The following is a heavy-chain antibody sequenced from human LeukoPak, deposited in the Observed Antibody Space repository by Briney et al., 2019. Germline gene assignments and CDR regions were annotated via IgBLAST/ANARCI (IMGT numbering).Heavy chain of an antibody. CDR3: ATGIGSGSYYTPFRYYYYMDV. CDR1: GYTLTELS. CDR2: FDPEDGET. D-gene: IGHD3-10*01. V-gene: IGHV1-24*01. J-gene: IGHJ6*03. Sequence: ASVKVSCKVSGYTLTELSMHWVRQAPGKGLEWMGGFDPEDGETIYAQKFQGRVTMTEDTSTDTAYMELSSLRSEDTAVYYCATGIGSGSYYTPFRYYYYMDVWGKGTTVTVSS.